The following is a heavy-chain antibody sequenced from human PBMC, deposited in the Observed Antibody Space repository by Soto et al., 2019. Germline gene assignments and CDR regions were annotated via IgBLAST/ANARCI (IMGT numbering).Heavy chain of an antibody. CDR1: GYTFTSYG. Sequence: ASVKVSCKASGYTFTSYGISWVRQAPGQGLEWMGWISAYNGNTNYAQKLQGRVTMTTDTSTSTAYMELRSLRSDDTAVYYCARDGLEYSGYDYSSYWGQGTLVTVSS. CDR2: ISAYNGNT. V-gene: IGHV1-18*04. J-gene: IGHJ4*02. D-gene: IGHD5-12*01. CDR3: ARDGLEYSGYDYSSY.